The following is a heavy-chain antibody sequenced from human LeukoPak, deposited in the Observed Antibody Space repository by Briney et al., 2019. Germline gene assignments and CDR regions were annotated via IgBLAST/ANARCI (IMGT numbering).Heavy chain of an antibody. CDR2: IHYTGRV. D-gene: IGHD1/OR15-1a*01. Sequence: SETLSLTCSASSDSITASYWSWVRQPPGKGLEWIGYIHYTGRVNSNPSLESRVTMSVDTSKNQFFLRLISVTAADTAIYYCARLRPLEQVGAFYYHSMDVWGPGTTVTVSS. CDR1: SDSITASY. V-gene: IGHV4-59*08. J-gene: IGHJ6*02. CDR3: ARLRPLEQVGAFYYHSMDV.